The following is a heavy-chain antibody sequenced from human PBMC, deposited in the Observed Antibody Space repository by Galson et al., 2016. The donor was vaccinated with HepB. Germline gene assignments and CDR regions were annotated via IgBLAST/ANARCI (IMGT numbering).Heavy chain of an antibody. CDR1: GFIFTDFS. CDR2: ISSGSSTI. Sequence: SLRLSCAAPGFIFTDFSMNWVRRAPGKGLEWLSYISSGSSTIYYADSVKGRFTISRDNAKNSLYLHMNTLRAEDTGLYYCTMAVSGTGPRYFDYWGQGALVTISS. D-gene: IGHD6-19*01. V-gene: IGHV3-48*01. CDR3: TMAVSGTGPRYFDY. J-gene: IGHJ4*02.